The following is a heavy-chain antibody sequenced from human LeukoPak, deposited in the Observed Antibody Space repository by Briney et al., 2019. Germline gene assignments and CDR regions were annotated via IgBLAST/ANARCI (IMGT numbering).Heavy chain of an antibody. CDR2: ISYDGSNK. V-gene: IGHV3-30*18. CDR3: AKSYDILTGSDY. J-gene: IGHJ4*02. CDR1: GFTFSSYG. D-gene: IGHD3-9*01. Sequence: GGSLRLSCAASGFTFSSYGMHWVCQAPGKGLEWVAVISYDGSNKYYADSVKGRFTISRDNSKNTLYLQMNSLRAEDTAVYYCAKSYDILTGSDYWGQGTLVTVSS.